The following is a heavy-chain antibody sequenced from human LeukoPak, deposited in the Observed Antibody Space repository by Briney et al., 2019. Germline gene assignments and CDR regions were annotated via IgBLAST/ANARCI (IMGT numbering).Heavy chain of an antibody. D-gene: IGHD3/OR15-3a*01. CDR1: GFTFTTYS. Sequence: GGSLRLSCEASGFTFTTYSMTWVRQAPGKGLEWVSIISSGSSAIFSADALKGRFTISRDNAKNSLYLQMNSLRAEDTAVYYCAREEGLGFHYWGQGTLVTVSS. V-gene: IGHV3-21*04. CDR2: ISSGSSAI. J-gene: IGHJ4*02. CDR3: AREEGLGFHY.